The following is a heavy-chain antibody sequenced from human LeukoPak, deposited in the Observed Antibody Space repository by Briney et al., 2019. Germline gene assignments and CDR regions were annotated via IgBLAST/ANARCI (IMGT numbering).Heavy chain of an antibody. J-gene: IGHJ4*02. Sequence: PGGSLRLSCLASGFTVSSYYIFWVRQAPGKGLEWVSVIYSGGSTYYADSVKGRFTISRDNSKNTLYLQMNSLRAEDTAVYYCARDHPGTVTNLWGQGTLVTVSS. CDR2: IYSGGST. V-gene: IGHV3-66*01. CDR1: GFTVSSYY. CDR3: ARDHPGTVTNL. D-gene: IGHD4-4*01.